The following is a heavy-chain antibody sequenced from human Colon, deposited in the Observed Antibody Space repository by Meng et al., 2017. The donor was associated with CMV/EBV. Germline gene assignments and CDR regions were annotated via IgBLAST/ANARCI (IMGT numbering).Heavy chain of an antibody. V-gene: IGHV3-30*02. CDR2: IRYDGTNK. D-gene: IGHD1-1*01. J-gene: IGHJ4*02. CDR3: AREQGSWNVIY. CDR1: GFTFSSYG. Sequence: GESLKISCAASGFTFSSYGMHWVRQAPGKGLEWVAFIRYDGTNKYYADSVKGRFTISRDDSKNTLYLHMNSLRADDTAVYYCAREQGSWNVIYWGQGTRVTVSS.